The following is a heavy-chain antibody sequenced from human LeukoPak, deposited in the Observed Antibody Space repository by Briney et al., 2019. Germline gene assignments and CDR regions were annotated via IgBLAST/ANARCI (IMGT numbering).Heavy chain of an antibody. CDR2: IYYSGST. D-gene: IGHD3-16*02. Sequence: SETLSLTCTVSGGSISSSSYYWGWIRQPPGKGLEWIGSIYYSGSTYYNPSLKSRVTISVDTSKNQFSLKLSSVTAADTAVYYCARDRQLSLEGNWFDPWGQGTLVTVSS. J-gene: IGHJ5*02. CDR1: GGSISSSSYY. V-gene: IGHV4-39*07. CDR3: ARDRQLSLEGNWFDP.